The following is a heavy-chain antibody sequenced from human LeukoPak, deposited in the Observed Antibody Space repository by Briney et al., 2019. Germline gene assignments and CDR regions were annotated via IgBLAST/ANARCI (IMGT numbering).Heavy chain of an antibody. J-gene: IGHJ4*02. D-gene: IGHD3-22*01. CDR3: ARDTVAYYYDSSGYYV. CDR1: GGTFSSYA. V-gene: IGHV1-69*13. CDR2: IISIFGTA. Sequence: GASVKVSCKASGGTFSSYAISWVRQAPGQGLEWMGGIISIFGTANYAQKFQGRVTITADESTSTAYMELSSLRSEDTAVYYCARDTVAYYYDSSGYYVWGQGTLVTVSS.